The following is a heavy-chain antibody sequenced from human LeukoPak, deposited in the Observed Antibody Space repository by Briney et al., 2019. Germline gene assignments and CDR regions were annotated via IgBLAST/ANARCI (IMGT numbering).Heavy chain of an antibody. Sequence: ASVKVSCKVSGYTLTELSMHWVRQAPGKGLEWMGGFDPEDGETIYAQKFQGRVTMTEDTSTDTAYMELSSLRSEDTAVYYCATVQNYYDSSGYHRLRAAFDYWGQGTLVTVSS. CDR3: ATVQNYYDSSGYHRLRAAFDY. V-gene: IGHV1-24*01. CDR1: GYTLTELS. D-gene: IGHD3-22*01. J-gene: IGHJ4*02. CDR2: FDPEDGET.